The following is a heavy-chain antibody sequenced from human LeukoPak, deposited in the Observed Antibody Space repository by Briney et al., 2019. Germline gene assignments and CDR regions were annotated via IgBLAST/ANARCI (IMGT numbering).Heavy chain of an antibody. CDR3: AKSHDYSNYIFEF. Sequence: ASVKVSCKASGYTFTSYDINWVRQATGQGLEWMGWMNPNSGNTGYAQKFQGRVTITRNTSISTAYMELSSLRSEDTAVYYCAKSHDYSNYIFEFWGQGTLVTVSS. CDR1: GYTFTSYD. V-gene: IGHV1-8*03. J-gene: IGHJ4*02. CDR2: MNPNSGNT. D-gene: IGHD4-11*01.